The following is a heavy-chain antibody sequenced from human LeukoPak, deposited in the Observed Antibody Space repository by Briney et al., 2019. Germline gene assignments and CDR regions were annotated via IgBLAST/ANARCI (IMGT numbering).Heavy chain of an antibody. V-gene: IGHV1-2*02. CDR1: GYTFTGYY. Sequence: ASVKVSCKASGYTFTGYYMHWVRQAPGQGLEWMGWINPNSGGTNYAQKFQGRVTMTRDTSISTAYMELSRLRSDDTAVYYCACFIAAAGYFDYWGQGTLVTVSS. D-gene: IGHD6-25*01. CDR2: INPNSGGT. J-gene: IGHJ4*02. CDR3: ACFIAAAGYFDY.